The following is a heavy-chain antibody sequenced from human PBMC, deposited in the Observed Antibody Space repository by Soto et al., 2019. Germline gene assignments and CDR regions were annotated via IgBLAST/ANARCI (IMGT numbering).Heavy chain of an antibody. J-gene: IGHJ4*02. CDR1: GFTFSNYA. D-gene: IGHD3-3*01. CDR2: IDGTGTGP. V-gene: IGHV3-23*01. Sequence: GGSLRLSCAASGFTFSNYAMSWVRQAPGKGLEWVSSIDGTGTGPYFADSVKGRFAISRDNSKNTLYLQMNSLRAEDTAVYYCAKAVADFWSGYYTGPAPLDHYFDYWGLGTLVTVSS. CDR3: AKAVADFWSGYYTGPAPLDHYFDY.